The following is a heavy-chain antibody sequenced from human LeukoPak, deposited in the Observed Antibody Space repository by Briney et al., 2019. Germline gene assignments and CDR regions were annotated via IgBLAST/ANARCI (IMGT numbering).Heavy chain of an antibody. CDR3: ARDATRRFDY. V-gene: IGHV3-7*01. J-gene: IGHJ4*02. CDR1: GFTFSNYW. Sequence: PGGSLRLSCAASGFTFSNYWMTWVRQAPGKGLEWVANIKEDGSEKYYVDPVKGRFTISKDNAQNSLFLRMNGLRVEDTAVYYCARDATRRFDYWGRGTLVTVSS. CDR2: IKEDGSEK.